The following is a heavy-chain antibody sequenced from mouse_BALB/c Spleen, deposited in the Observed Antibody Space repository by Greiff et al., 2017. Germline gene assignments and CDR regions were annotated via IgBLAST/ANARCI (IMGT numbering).Heavy chain of an antibody. CDR3: AKDYGTLYYAMDY. V-gene: IGHV1-14*01. Sequence: VQLKQSGPELVKPGASVKMSCKASGYTFTSYVMHWVKQKPGQGLEWIGYINPYNDGTKYNEKFKGKATLTSDKSSSTAYMELSSLTSEDSAVYYCAKDYGTLYYAMDYWGQGTSVTVSS. D-gene: IGHD1-1*01. J-gene: IGHJ4*01. CDR2: INPYNDGT. CDR1: GYTFTSYV.